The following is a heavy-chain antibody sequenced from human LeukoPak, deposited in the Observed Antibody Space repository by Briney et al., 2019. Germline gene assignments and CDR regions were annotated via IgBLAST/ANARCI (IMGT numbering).Heavy chain of an antibody. D-gene: IGHD6-19*01. Sequence: GRSLRLSCAASGFTFSSYAMHWVRQAPGKGLEWVAVISYDGSNKYYADSVKGRFTISRDNFKNTLYLQMNSLRAEDTAVYYCARDRKQWLVRGNFDYWGQGTLVTVSS. J-gene: IGHJ4*02. CDR3: ARDRKQWLVRGNFDY. CDR2: ISYDGSNK. V-gene: IGHV3-30-3*01. CDR1: GFTFSSYA.